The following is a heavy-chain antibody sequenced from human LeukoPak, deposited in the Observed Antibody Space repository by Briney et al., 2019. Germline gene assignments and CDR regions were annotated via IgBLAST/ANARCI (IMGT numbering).Heavy chain of an antibody. V-gene: IGHV3-23*01. J-gene: IGHJ3*01. CDR2: ISTSGRET. Sequence: AGGSLRLSCAASGFTFNNYAMSWVRQAPGKGLEWVSTISTSGRETYYAGSVKGRFTISRDNSMNILYLQINSLRAEDTALYYCADPPSFWGQGTMVTVSS. CDR3: ADPPSF. CDR1: GFTFNNYA.